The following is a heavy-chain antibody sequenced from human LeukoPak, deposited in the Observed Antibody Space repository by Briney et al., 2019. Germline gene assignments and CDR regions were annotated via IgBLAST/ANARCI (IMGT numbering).Heavy chain of an antibody. CDR2: IYYSGGT. Sequence: SETLSLTCTVSGASLNNYYWSWIRQPPGGGLEWIGYIYYSGGTNYNPTLKSRVTISLDTPRNQFSLRLNSVTAADTAVYYCARDTWVRSGGDWYFYGMDVWGQGTTVTVSS. V-gene: IGHV4-59*01. D-gene: IGHD3-10*01. J-gene: IGHJ6*02. CDR1: GASLNNYY. CDR3: ARDTWVRSGGDWYFYGMDV.